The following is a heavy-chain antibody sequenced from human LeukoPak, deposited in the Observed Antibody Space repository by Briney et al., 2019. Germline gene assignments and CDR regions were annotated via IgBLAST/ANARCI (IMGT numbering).Heavy chain of an antibody. V-gene: IGHV3-48*01. CDR3: AKRYATAKNFDY. D-gene: IGHD4-17*01. CDR1: GFTFSSYS. Sequence: GGSLRLSCAASGFTFSSYSMNWVRQAPGKGLEWLSYISVSSRNVIDYADSVKGRFTISRDNSKNTLYLQMNSLRAEDTAVYYCAKRYATAKNFDYWGQGTLVTVSS. J-gene: IGHJ4*02. CDR2: ISVSSRNVI.